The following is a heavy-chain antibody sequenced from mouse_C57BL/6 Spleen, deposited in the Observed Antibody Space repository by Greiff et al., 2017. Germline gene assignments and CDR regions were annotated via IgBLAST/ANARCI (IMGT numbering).Heavy chain of an antibody. V-gene: IGHV1-53*01. J-gene: IGHJ2*01. D-gene: IGHD2-3*01. Sequence: QVQLQQPGTELVKPGASVKLSCKASGYTFTSYWMHWVKQRPGQGLEWIGNINPSNGGTNYNEKFKSKATRTVDKSSSTAYMQLSSLTSEDSAVYYCARGGYSRALYFDYWGQGTTLTVSS. CDR3: ARGGYSRALYFDY. CDR1: GYTFTSYW. CDR2: INPSNGGT.